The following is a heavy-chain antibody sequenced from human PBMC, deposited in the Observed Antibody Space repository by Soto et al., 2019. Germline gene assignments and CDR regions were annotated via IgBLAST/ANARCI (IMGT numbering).Heavy chain of an antibody. V-gene: IGHV4-59*01. CDR2: IYYSGST. CDR1: GGSISSYY. D-gene: IGHD3-10*01. J-gene: IGHJ5*02. Sequence: PSETLSLTCTVSGGSISSYYWSWIRQPPGEGLEWIGYIYYSGSTNYNPSLKSRVTISVDTSKNQFSLKLSSVTAADTAVYYCARAPQGELLWFGELLSEGWFDPWGQGTLVTVSS. CDR3: ARAPQGELLWFGELLSEGWFDP.